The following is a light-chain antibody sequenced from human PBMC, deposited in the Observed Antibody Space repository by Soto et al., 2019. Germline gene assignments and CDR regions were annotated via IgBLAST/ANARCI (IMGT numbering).Light chain of an antibody. CDR2: LGS. Sequence: DIVMTQSPLSLPVTPGEPASISCRSSQSLLHSNGYNYLDWYLQKPGQSPQLLIYLGSNRASRVPDRFIGSGSGTDFTLKISRVEAEDVGVYYCMQALQTPTFGQGTKVDIK. CDR3: MQALQTPT. CDR1: QSLLHSNGYNY. J-gene: IGKJ1*01. V-gene: IGKV2-28*01.